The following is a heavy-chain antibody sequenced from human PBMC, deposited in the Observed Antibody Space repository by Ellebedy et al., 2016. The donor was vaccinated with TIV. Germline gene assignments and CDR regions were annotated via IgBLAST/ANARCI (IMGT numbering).Heavy chain of an antibody. CDR2: ISGGGGTT. D-gene: IGHD5-18*01. V-gene: IGHV3-23*01. Sequence: PGGSLRLSCAASGFTFGNYAMTWVRQAPGKGLEWVSAISGGGGTTYYADSVKGRFTISRDNSKNTRYLQVNSLRVEDTATYYCAKGLDTADNWGQGTLVTVSS. J-gene: IGHJ4*02. CDR3: AKGLDTADN. CDR1: GFTFGNYA.